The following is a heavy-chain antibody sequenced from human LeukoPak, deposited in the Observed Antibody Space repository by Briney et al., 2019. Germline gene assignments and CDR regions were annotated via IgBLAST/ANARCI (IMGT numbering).Heavy chain of an antibody. V-gene: IGHV3-23*01. Sequence: GGSLRLSCAASGFTFSSYGMSWVRQAPGKGLEWVSAISGSGGSTYYADSVKGRFTISRDNSKNTLYLQMNSLRAEDTAVYYCAKDYYDSSGYYHGFQHWGQGTLVTVSS. J-gene: IGHJ1*01. CDR2: ISGSGGST. CDR1: GFTFSSYG. CDR3: AKDYYDSSGYYHGFQH. D-gene: IGHD3-22*01.